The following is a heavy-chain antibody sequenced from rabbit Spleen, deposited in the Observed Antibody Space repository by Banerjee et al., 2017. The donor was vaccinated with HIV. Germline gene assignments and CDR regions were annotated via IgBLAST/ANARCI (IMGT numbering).Heavy chain of an antibody. D-gene: IGHD8-1*01. Sequence: QSLEESGGDLVKPGASLTLTCTASGFSFSNRYWICWVRQAPGKGLEWIACIDTGSSGDTYYASWTKGRFTISKASSTTVTLQMNSLTAADTATYFCARYAASSFSSDGMDLWGPGTLVTVS. V-gene: IGHV1S40*01. CDR1: GFSFSNRYW. CDR2: IDTGSSGDT. J-gene: IGHJ6*01. CDR3: ARYAASSFSSDGMDL.